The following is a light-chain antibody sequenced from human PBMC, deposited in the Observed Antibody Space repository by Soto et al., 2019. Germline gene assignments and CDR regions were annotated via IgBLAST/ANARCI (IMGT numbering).Light chain of an antibody. CDR3: NSYTSTSTWV. J-gene: IGLJ3*02. CDR1: SSDVGRYNY. CDR2: EVS. V-gene: IGLV2-14*01. Sequence: QPASVSGSPGQSITISCTGTSSDVGRYNYVSWYQQHPGKAPKLMIYEVSNRPSGVSNRFSGSKSGNTASLTISGLQAEDEADYYCNSYTSTSTWVFGGGTKVTVL.